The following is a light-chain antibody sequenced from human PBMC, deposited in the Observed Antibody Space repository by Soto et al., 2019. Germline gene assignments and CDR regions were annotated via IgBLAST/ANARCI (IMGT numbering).Light chain of an antibody. J-gene: IGKJ1*01. CDR1: QSISSW. Sequence: DIPITQSPSTLSASVGDRVTITCRASQSISSWLAWYQQKAGKAPKLLIYKASSLESGVPSRFSGSGSGTEFTLTISSLQPDDFATYYCQQYNSYWTFGQGTKVEIK. CDR2: KAS. CDR3: QQYNSYWT. V-gene: IGKV1-5*03.